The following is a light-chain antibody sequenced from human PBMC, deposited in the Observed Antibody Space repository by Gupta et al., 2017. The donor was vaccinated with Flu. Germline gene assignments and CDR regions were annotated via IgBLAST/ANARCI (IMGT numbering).Light chain of an antibody. CDR2: MGS. J-gene: IGKJ1*01. CDR3: MQRLQIPRT. Sequence: DVVLPQSPLSLPVTPGEPASISCRSSQSLLYKNGNNYLDWYLKKPGQSPQLLIYMGSYRAPGVPDRFSGSGSGTDFTLKISRVEAEDVGVYYCMQRLQIPRTFGQGTKVELK. V-gene: IGKV2-28*01. CDR1: QSLLYKNGNNY.